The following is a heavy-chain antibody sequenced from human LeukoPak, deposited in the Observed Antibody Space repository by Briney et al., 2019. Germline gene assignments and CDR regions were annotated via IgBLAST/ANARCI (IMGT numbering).Heavy chain of an antibody. V-gene: IGHV4-4*09. CDR1: GGYISSYY. CDR3: ARRELEQGSGYYSHNWFDP. J-gene: IGHJ5*02. CDR2: IYTSGST. Sequence: NPSETLSLTCTVSGGYISSYYWSWIRQPPGKGLEWIGYIYTSGSTNYNPSLKSRVTISVDTSKNQFSLKLSSVTAADTAVYYCARRELEQGSGYYSHNWFDPWGQGTLVTVSS. D-gene: IGHD3-22*01.